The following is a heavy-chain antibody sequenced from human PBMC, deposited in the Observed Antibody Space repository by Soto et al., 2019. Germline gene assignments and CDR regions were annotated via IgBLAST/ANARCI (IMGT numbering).Heavy chain of an antibody. CDR3: AKVDVSTAGSFDY. Sequence: EVSLRLSCVASGFTFSRHGLSWVRQAPGKGLEWVSTINPSGDSTFYADSVKGRFTISRDNSKNTVYLQMNSLSVGDTAVYLCAKVDVSTAGSFDYWGQGALVTVSS. CDR2: INPSGDST. CDR1: GFTFSRHG. V-gene: IGHV3-23*01. D-gene: IGHD6-13*01. J-gene: IGHJ4*02.